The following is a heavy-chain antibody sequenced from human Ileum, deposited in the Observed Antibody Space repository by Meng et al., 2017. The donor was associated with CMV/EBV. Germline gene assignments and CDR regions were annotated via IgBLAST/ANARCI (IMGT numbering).Heavy chain of an antibody. CDR2: MSAYTGDT. V-gene: IGHV1-18*01. CDR1: GFTLTTFG. Sequence: ASVKVSCKASGFTLTTFGLSWVRQTPGQGLEWMGWMSAYTGDTKYAQKFQGRVTLTRDTSTSTAYMELTGLTSDDTALYFCAKEAIAGSSSFDYWGQGTQVTV. J-gene: IGHJ4*02. CDR3: AKEAIAGSSSFDY. D-gene: IGHD6-19*01.